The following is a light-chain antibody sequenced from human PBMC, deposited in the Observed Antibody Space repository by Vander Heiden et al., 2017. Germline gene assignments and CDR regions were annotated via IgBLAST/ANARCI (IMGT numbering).Light chain of an antibody. Sequence: EIVMTQSPATLSVSPGERATLSCRASQSVSSNLAWYQQKPGQAPRLLIYGASTRATGIPARFSGSGSGTNFTLTISSLQSEDFAVYYCQQYNNWLGTFGQGTKVEIK. CDR3: QQYNNWLGT. V-gene: IGKV3-15*01. J-gene: IGKJ1*01. CDR2: GAS. CDR1: QSVSSN.